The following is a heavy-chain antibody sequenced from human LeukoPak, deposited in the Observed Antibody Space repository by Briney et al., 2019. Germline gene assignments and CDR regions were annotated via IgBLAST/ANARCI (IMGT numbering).Heavy chain of an antibody. V-gene: IGHV1-2*06. Sequence: ASVKVSCKASGYIFTGHYMNWVRQVPGQGLEWMGRINPKTGGTNYAQNFQGRVTMTRDTSISTTYMELSRLRPDETAVYYCARVGDGLNDGFDIWGQGTMVTVSS. CDR2: INPKTGGT. CDR1: GYIFTGHY. D-gene: IGHD5-24*01. J-gene: IGHJ3*02. CDR3: ARVGDGLNDGFDI.